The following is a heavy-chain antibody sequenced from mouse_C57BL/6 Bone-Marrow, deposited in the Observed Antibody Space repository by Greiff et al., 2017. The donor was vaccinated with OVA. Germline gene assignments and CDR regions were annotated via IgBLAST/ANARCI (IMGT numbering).Heavy chain of an antibody. CDR1: GFNIKDDY. D-gene: IGHD2-4*01. J-gene: IGHJ2*01. V-gene: IGHV14-4*01. CDR3: TPLYYDYNFDY. CDR2: IDPENGDT. Sequence: VQLQQSGAELVRPGASVKLSCTASGFNIKDDYMHWVKQRPEQGLEWIGWIDPENGDTEYASKFQGKATITADTSSNTAYLQLSSLTSEDTAVYYCTPLYYDYNFDYWGQGTTLTVSS.